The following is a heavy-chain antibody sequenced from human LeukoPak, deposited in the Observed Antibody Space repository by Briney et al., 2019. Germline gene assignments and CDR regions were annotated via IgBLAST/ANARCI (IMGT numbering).Heavy chain of an antibody. V-gene: IGHV1-18*01. J-gene: IGHJ5*02. CDR2: ISAYNGNT. Sequence: GASVKVSCKASGYTFTSYGISWVRQAPGQGLEWMGWISAYNGNTNYAQKLQGRVTMTTDTSTSAAYMELRSLRSDDTAVYYCARCIGGFGAAAGSGWTKNWFDPWGQGTLVTVSS. CDR3: ARCIGGFGAAAGSGWTKNWFDP. CDR1: GYTFTSYG. D-gene: IGHD6-13*01.